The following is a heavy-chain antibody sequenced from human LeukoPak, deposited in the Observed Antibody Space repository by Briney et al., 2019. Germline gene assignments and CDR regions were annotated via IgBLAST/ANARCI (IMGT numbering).Heavy chain of an antibody. CDR2: IYYSGST. Sequence: SETLSLTCTVSGGSISGYFWSRIRQPPGKGLEWIGYIYYSGSTNYNPSLKSRVTISLDTSKNQLSLKLSSVTAADTAVYYCARDGDCSRGSCYFPRHGLDVWGKGTTVTASS. J-gene: IGHJ6*04. CDR1: GGSISGYF. D-gene: IGHD2-15*01. CDR3: ARDGDCSRGSCYFPRHGLDV. V-gene: IGHV4-59*01.